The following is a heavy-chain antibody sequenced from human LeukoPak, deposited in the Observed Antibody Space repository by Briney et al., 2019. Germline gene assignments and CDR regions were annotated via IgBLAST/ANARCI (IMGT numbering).Heavy chain of an antibody. CDR2: IYYSGST. V-gene: IGHV4-59*01. D-gene: IGHD2-15*01. CDR3: ARDRYCSGGTCQWGMDV. J-gene: IGHJ6*02. Sequence: SETLSLTCTVSGGSISGYYWSWIRQPPGKGLEWIAYIYYSGSTNYNPSLKSRVTISVDTSKNQLSLKLSSVTAADTAVYYCARDRYCSGGTCQWGMDVWGQGTTVTVSS. CDR1: GGSISGYY.